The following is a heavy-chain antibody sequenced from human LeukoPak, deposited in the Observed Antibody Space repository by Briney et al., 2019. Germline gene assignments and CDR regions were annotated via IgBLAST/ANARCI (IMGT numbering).Heavy chain of an antibody. J-gene: IGHJ6*02. D-gene: IGHD3-10*01. CDR1: GFTFSSYR. Sequence: GGSLRLSCAASGFTFSSYRMNWVRQAPGKGLEWVSSINSSSNYIYYADSVKGRFTISRDNAKNSLYLQMNNLRAEDTAVYYFERGVVRGGYGMDVWGQGTTVTVSS. CDR3: ERGVVRGGYGMDV. CDR2: INSSSNYI. V-gene: IGHV3-21*04.